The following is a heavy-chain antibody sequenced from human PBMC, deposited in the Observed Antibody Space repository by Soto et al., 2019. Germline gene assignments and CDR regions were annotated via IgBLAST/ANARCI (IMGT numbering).Heavy chain of an antibody. CDR2: ISWDGGST. D-gene: IGHD3-10*01. CDR1: GFTFDDYT. Sequence: VQLVESGGVVVQPGGSLRLSCAASGFTFDDYTMHWVRQAPGKGLEWVSLISWDGGSTYYADSVKGRFTISRDNSKNSLYLQMNSLRTEDTALYYCAKDKDGSGSYYFDYWGQGTLVTVSS. J-gene: IGHJ4*02. CDR3: AKDKDGSGSYYFDY. V-gene: IGHV3-43*01.